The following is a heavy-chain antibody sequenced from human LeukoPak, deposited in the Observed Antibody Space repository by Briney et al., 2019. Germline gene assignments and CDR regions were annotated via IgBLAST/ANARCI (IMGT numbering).Heavy chain of an antibody. CDR3: ASLPVYCGGDCYRIDY. V-gene: IGHV4-34*01. Sequence: PSETLSLTCAVYGGSFSGYYWSWIRQPPGKGLEWIGEINHSGSTNYNPSLKSRVTISVDTSKNQFSLKLSSVTAADTAVYYCASLPVYCGGDCYRIDYWGQGTLVTVSS. CDR2: INHSGST. J-gene: IGHJ4*02. D-gene: IGHD2-21*02. CDR1: GGSFSGYY.